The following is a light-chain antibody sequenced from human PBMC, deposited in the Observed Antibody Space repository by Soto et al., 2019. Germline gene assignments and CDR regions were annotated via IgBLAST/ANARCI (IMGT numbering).Light chain of an antibody. J-gene: IGKJ1*01. CDR3: QQYDSSPVT. V-gene: IGKV3-20*01. CDR1: QSVSSSF. Sequence: EIVLTQSPGTLSLSPGERATLSCRASQSVSSSFLAWYQQKPGQAPRLLIYGASSRATGIPDRFSGSGSGTDFTLTISRLEPKDIAVYYCQQYDSSPVTFGQGTKVEIK. CDR2: GAS.